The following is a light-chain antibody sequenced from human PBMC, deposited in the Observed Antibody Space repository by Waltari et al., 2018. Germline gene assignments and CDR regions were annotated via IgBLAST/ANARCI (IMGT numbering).Light chain of an antibody. V-gene: IGKV3-20*01. CDR1: QSVSSNF. CDR2: GAS. CDR3: QQYGYSRST. Sequence: ELVLTQSPGTLSLSPGETAALSCRASQSVSSNFLAWYQQKPGQAPRLLIFGASNRATGIPDRFSGSGSETDFTLTVSRLEPEDFAVYYCQQYGYSRSTFGGGTKVEIK. J-gene: IGKJ4*01.